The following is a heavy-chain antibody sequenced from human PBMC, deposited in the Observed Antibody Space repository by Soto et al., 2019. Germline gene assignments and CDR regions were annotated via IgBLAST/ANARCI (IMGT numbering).Heavy chain of an antibody. V-gene: IGHV3-74*01. D-gene: IGHD2-15*01. CDR2: IDPYDTGI. J-gene: IGHJ4*02. CDR3: TSDTFCARDS. Sequence: EVQLVESGGGLVEPGGSLGLSCAASGFAFSSEWMHWGRQAPGKELVWVSRIDPYDTGITYADSVKGRFTISRDNAKNTLYLQMNSLRAEDTAVYYCTSDTFCARDSWGQGHLVTVPS. CDR1: GFAFSSEW.